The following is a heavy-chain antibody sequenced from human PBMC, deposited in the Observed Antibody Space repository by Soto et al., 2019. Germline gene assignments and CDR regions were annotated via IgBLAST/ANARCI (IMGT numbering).Heavy chain of an antibody. CDR3: ARSQVGRPLDV. J-gene: IGHJ6*02. Sequence: SVKVSFNASRYTSTNFYIHWLRQAPGQGLEWMGIINPSGGSTTYPQKFQGRVTMTRDTSTSTVHMELITLRSEDTAVYYCARSQVGRPLDVWGPGTTVTVSS. CDR2: INPSGGST. D-gene: IGHD1-26*01. CDR1: RYTSTNFY. V-gene: IGHV1-46*01.